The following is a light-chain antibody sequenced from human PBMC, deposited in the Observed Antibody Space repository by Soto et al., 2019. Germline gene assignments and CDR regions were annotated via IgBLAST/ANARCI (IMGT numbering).Light chain of an antibody. CDR1: QDISNW. J-gene: IGKJ1*01. CDR2: AAS. V-gene: IGKV1-12*01. CDR3: QEASSFLWT. Sequence: DIQMTPSPSSVSASVGDRVTITCRASQDISNWLAWYQQKPGKAPKLLIYAASSLQSGVPSRFSGSGSGTDFTLTITSLQPEDFATYYCQEASSFLWTFGQGTKVEIK.